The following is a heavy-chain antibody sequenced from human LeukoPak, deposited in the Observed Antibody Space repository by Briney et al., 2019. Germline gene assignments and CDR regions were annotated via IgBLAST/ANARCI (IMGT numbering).Heavy chain of an antibody. CDR2: IYETGST. Sequence: SETLSLTCSVSGYSISSAYYWGWIRQPPGRGLEWIGNIYETGSTNYNPSLKSRVTISVDTSKNQFSLKLSSVTAADTAVYYCVRPDDNSFDFWGQGTMVTVSS. CDR3: VRPDDNSFDF. J-gene: IGHJ3*01. CDR1: GYSISSAYY. D-gene: IGHD3-9*01. V-gene: IGHV4-38-2*02.